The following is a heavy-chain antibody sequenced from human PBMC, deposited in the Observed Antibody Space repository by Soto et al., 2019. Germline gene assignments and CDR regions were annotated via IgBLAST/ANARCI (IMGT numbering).Heavy chain of an antibody. CDR2: IYPGDSDT. J-gene: IGHJ6*03. V-gene: IGHV5-51*01. Sequence: ESLKISCKGSGYSFTSYWIGWVRQMPGKGLEWMGIIYPGDSDTRYSPSFQGQVTISADKSISTAYLQMNSLRAEDTAVYYCAKPHRHSSSYVYYYYMDVWGKGTTVTVSS. CDR3: AKPHRHSSSYVYYYYMDV. D-gene: IGHD6-13*01. CDR1: GYSFTSYW.